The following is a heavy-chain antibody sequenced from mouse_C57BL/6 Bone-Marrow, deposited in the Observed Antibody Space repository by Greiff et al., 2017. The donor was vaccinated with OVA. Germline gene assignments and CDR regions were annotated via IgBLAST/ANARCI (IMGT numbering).Heavy chain of an antibody. J-gene: IGHJ3*01. Sequence: QVQLQQSGAELARPGASVKLSCKASGYTFTSYGISWVKQRTGQGLEWIGEIYPRSGNTYYNEKFKGKATLTADKSSSTAYMELRSLTSEDSAVDFCARWGYDYDWFAYWGQGTLVTVSA. CDR3: ARWGYDYDWFAY. D-gene: IGHD2-4*01. CDR1: GYTFTSYG. V-gene: IGHV1-81*01. CDR2: IYPRSGNT.